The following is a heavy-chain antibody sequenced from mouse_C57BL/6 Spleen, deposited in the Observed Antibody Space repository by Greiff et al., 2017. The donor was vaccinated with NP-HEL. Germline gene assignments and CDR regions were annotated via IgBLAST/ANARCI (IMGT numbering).Heavy chain of an antibody. CDR3: ARAIYHDYEQGV. CDR1: GYTFTDYY. D-gene: IGHD2-4*01. V-gene: IGHV1-26*01. Sequence: VQLQQSGPELVKPGASVKISCKASGYTFTDYYMNWVKQSHGKSLEWIGDINPNNGGTSYNQKFKGKATLTVDKSSSTAYMELRSLTSEDSAVYYCARAIYHDYEQGVWGTGTTVTVSS. CDR2: INPNNGGT. J-gene: IGHJ1*03.